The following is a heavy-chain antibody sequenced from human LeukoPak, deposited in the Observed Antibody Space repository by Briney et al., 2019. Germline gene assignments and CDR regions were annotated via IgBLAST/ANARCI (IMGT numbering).Heavy chain of an antibody. V-gene: IGHV3-30*04. J-gene: IGHJ4*02. CDR1: GFTFSSYA. CDR3: AREWQQVVPYFDY. D-gene: IGHD6-13*01. Sequence: PGGSLRLSCAASGFTFSSYAMHWVRQAPGKGLEWVAFISYDGSKKYADSVKGRVTISRDNSKNTLYLQMNSLRAEDTAVYYCAREWQQVVPYFDYWGQGTLVTVSS. CDR2: ISYDGSKK.